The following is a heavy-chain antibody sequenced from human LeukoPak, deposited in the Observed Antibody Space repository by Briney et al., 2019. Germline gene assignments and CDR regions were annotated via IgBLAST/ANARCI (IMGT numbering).Heavy chain of an antibody. D-gene: IGHD6-13*01. J-gene: IGHJ4*02. CDR1: GFTFSSYE. CDR2: ISSSGSTT. Sequence: GGSLRLSCAASGFTFSSYEMNWVRQAPGKGLEWVSYISSSGSTTYYADSVKGRFTISRDNAKNSLYLQMNSLRAEDTAVYYCARDKQQLVRFYFDYWGQGTLVTVSS. V-gene: IGHV3-48*03. CDR3: ARDKQQLVRFYFDY.